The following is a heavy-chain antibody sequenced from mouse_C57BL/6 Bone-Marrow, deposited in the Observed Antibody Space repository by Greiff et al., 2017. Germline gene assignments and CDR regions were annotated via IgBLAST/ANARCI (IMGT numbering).Heavy chain of an antibody. J-gene: IGHJ4*01. V-gene: IGHV5-12*01. CDR3: ARQATVVPDYAMDD. Sequence: EVMLVESGGGLVQPGGSLKLSCAASGFTFSDYYMYWVRQTPEKRLEWVAYISNGGGSTYYPDTVKGRFTISRDNAKNTLYLQMSRLKSEDTAMYYCARQATVVPDYAMDDWGQGTSVTVSS. D-gene: IGHD1-1*01. CDR1: GFTFSDYY. CDR2: ISNGGGST.